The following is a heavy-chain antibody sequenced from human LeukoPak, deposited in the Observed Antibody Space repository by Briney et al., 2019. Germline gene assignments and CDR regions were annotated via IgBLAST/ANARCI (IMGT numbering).Heavy chain of an antibody. CDR1: GYTFTDYY. CDR2: VDPEDGET. D-gene: IGHD1-26*01. V-gene: IGHV1-69-2*01. CDR3: AFPPSGSYYYFDY. Sequence: ASVKISCKVSGYTFTDYYMHWVQQAPGKGLEWMGLVDPEDGETIYAEKFQGRVTITADTSTDTAYMELSSLRSEDTAVYYCAFPPSGSYYYFDYWGQGTLVTVSS. J-gene: IGHJ4*02.